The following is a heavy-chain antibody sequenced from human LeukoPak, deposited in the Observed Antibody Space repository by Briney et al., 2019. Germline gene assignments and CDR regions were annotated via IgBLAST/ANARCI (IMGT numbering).Heavy chain of an antibody. J-gene: IGHJ4*02. Sequence: SETLSLTCTVSGGSISSSSYYWGWIRQPPGKGLEWIGSIYYSGSTYYNPSLKSRVTISVDTSKNQFSLKLSSVTAADTAMYYCARVGYSGYDDRGSFDYWGQGTLVTVSS. CDR1: GGSISSSSYY. CDR2: IYYSGST. D-gene: IGHD5-12*01. V-gene: IGHV4-39*07. CDR3: ARVGYSGYDDRGSFDY.